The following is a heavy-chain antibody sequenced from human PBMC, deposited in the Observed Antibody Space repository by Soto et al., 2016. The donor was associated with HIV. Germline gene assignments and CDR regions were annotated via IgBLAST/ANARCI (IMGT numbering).Heavy chain of an antibody. D-gene: IGHD2-15*01. CDR3: AKEPNAYVVVVALGPFDY. Sequence: EVQLLESGGGLVQPGGSLRLSCAASGFTFSSYAMSWVRQAPGKGLEWVSAISGSGGSTYYADSVKGRFTISRDNSKNTLYLQMNSLRAEDTAVYYCAKEPNAYVVVVALGPFDYWGQGTLVTVSS. CDR1: GFTFSSYA. CDR2: ISGSGGST. V-gene: IGHV3-23*01. J-gene: IGHJ4*02.